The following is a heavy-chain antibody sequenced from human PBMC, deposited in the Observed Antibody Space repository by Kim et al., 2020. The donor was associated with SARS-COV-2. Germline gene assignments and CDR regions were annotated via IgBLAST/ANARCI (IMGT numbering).Heavy chain of an antibody. CDR2: IIPIFGTA. D-gene: IGHD6-13*01. CDR3: ALGAAAGLRTINFDY. CDR1: GGTFSSYA. V-gene: IGHV1-69*13. J-gene: IGHJ4*02. Sequence: SVKVSCKASGGTFSSYAISWVRQAPGQGLEWMGGIIPIFGTANYAQKFQGRVTITADESTSTAYMELSSLRSEDTAVYYCALGAAAGLRTINFDYWGQGTLVTVSS.